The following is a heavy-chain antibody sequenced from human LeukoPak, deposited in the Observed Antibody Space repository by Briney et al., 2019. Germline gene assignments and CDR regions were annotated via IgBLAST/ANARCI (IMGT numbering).Heavy chain of an antibody. J-gene: IGHJ4*02. V-gene: IGHV2-5*01. Sequence: GPTLVNPTQTLTLSCTFSGFSLTSRGVGMGWIRHPPSNSLESLTLIYWNDEKHYSPSLRTRLTITKVTSNNQVVLTLTSMDPVDTATYYCVRRGLDGSYLDYWGQGTLVTVSS. CDR3: VRRGLDGSYLDY. D-gene: IGHD1-26*01. CDR2: IYWNDEK. CDR1: GFSLTSRGVG.